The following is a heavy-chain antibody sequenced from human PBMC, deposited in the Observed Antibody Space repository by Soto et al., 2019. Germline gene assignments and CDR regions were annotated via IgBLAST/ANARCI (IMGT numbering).Heavy chain of an antibody. V-gene: IGHV4-59*12. CDR3: ARGMTTVTTLDY. Sequence: PSETLSLTCTVSGGSINSYCWSWIRQPPGKGLEWIGYIYHSGTTYYNPSLKSRVTISLDRSKKQFSLKLSSVTAAETAVYYCARGMTTVTTLDYWGQGTLVTVSS. CDR2: IYHSGTT. D-gene: IGHD4-17*01. CDR1: GGSINSYC. J-gene: IGHJ4*02.